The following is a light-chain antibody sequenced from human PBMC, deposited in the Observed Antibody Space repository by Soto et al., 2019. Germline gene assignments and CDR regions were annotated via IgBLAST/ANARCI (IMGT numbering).Light chain of an antibody. Sequence: QSALTQPASVSGSPGQSITISCTGTSSDVGDYNYVSWYQHHPVKAPKVMIYEVRTRPSGVPNPFYGSNSANTASRTISGPQAEAGADYYCSSYRPISTRVFGGGTKVTVL. CDR3: SSYRPISTRV. CDR1: SSDVGDYNY. CDR2: EVR. V-gene: IGLV2-14*01. J-gene: IGLJ3*02.